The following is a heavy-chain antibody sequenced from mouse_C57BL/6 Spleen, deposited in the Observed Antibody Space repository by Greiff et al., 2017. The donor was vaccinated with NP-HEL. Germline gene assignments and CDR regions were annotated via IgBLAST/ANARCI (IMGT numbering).Heavy chain of an antibody. J-gene: IGHJ2*01. CDR3: ASYDYDEPYFDY. D-gene: IGHD2-4*01. Sequence: EVQLQQSGPELVKPGASVKISCKASGYTFTDYYMNWVKQSHGKSLEWIGDINPNNGGTSYNQKFKGKATLTVDKSSSTAYMELRSLTSEDSAVYYCASYDYDEPYFDYWGQGTTLTVSS. CDR1: GYTFTDYY. V-gene: IGHV1-26*01. CDR2: INPNNGGT.